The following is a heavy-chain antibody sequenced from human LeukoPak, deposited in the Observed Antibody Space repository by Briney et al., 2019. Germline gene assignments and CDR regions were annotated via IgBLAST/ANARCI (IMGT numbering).Heavy chain of an antibody. J-gene: IGHJ4*02. V-gene: IGHV3-23*01. CDR1: GFTVSSNS. CDR3: ARDIAAASMDY. D-gene: IGHD6-13*01. Sequence: GGSLRLSCTVSGFTVSSNSMSWVRQAPGKGLEWVSGISGSGGSTYDADSVKGRFTVSRDKSKNSLYLQMNSLRAEDTAVYYCARDIAAASMDYWGQGALVTVSS. CDR2: ISGSGGST.